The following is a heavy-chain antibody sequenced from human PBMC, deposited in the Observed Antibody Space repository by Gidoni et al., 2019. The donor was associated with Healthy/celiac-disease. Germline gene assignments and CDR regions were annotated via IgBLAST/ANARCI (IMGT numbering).Heavy chain of an antibody. CDR2: IRSKAYGGTT. J-gene: IGHJ4*02. Sequence: EVQLVESGGGLVQPGRSLRLSCTASGFTFGDYAMSWFRQAPGKGLEWVGFIRSKAYGGTTEYAASVKGRFTISRDDSKSIAYLQMNSLKTEDTAVYYCTRDANSGYDYWVDYWGQGTLVTVSS. CDR3: TRDANSGYDYWVDY. CDR1: GFTFGDYA. D-gene: IGHD5-12*01. V-gene: IGHV3-49*03.